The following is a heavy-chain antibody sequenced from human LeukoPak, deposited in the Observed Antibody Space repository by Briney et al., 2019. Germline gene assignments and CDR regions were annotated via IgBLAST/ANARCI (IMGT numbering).Heavy chain of an antibody. J-gene: IGHJ4*02. D-gene: IGHD5-24*01. CDR1: GISFSGSW. CDR2: INEDGSVT. CDR3: ATGRLQPAH. Sequence: GGSLRLSCVVSGISFSGSWMTWVRQAPGSGLESVANINEDGSVTYFVDSVKGRFAISRDNANNSVFLQLKSLRAEDTAVYYCATGRLQPAHWGQGTLVTVSS. V-gene: IGHV3-7*01.